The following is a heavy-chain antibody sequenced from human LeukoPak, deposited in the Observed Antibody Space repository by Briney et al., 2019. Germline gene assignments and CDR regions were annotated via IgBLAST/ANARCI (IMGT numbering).Heavy chain of an antibody. CDR1: GYTFTGYY. Sequence: ASVKVSCKASGYTFTGYYMHWVRQAPGQGLEWMGWINPNSGGTNYAQKFQGRVTMTRDTSISTAYMELSRLRSDDTAVYYCARSLPYSSSFSSLGYWGQGTLVTVSS. J-gene: IGHJ4*02. CDR3: ARSLPYSSSFSSLGY. CDR2: INPNSGGT. D-gene: IGHD6-13*01. V-gene: IGHV1-2*02.